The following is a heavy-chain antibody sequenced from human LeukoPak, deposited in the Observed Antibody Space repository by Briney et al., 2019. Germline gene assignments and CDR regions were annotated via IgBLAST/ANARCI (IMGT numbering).Heavy chain of an antibody. Sequence: SETLSLTCAVYGGSFSGYYWSWIRQPPGKGLEWIGEINHSGSTNYNPSLKSRVTISVDTSKNQFSLKLSSVTAADTAVYYCAREGAVAVDYWGQGTLVTISS. CDR1: GGSFSGYY. CDR2: INHSGST. J-gene: IGHJ4*02. CDR3: AREGAVAVDY. D-gene: IGHD6-19*01. V-gene: IGHV4-34*01.